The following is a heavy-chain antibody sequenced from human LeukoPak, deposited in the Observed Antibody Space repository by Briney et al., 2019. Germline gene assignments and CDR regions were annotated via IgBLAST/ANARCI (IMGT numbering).Heavy chain of an antibody. CDR3: ARDPGLPYRGYSGYGEFDP. J-gene: IGHJ5*02. Sequence: SETLPLTCTVSGGSISSYYWSWIRQPPGKGLEWLGYIYYSGSTNYNPSLKSRVTISVDTSKNQFSLKLSSVTAADTAVYYCARDPGLPYRGYSGYGEFDPWGQGTLVTVSS. D-gene: IGHD5-12*01. V-gene: IGHV4-59*01. CDR1: GGSISSYY. CDR2: IYYSGST.